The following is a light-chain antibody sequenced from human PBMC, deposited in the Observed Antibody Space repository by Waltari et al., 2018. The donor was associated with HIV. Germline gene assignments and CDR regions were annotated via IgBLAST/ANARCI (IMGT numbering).Light chain of an antibody. CDR2: DVT. V-gene: IGLV2-11*01. CDR3: CSYAGRYTWV. J-gene: IGLJ3*02. Sequence: QSALTQPRSVSGSPGQSVTISCSGTSSDVGGYNYVSWYQQHPGKAPKLMIYDVTGRPSGVPDRFSGSQSGNTASLTISGLQADDEADYYCCSYAGRYTWVFVGGTELTVL. CDR1: SSDVGGYNY.